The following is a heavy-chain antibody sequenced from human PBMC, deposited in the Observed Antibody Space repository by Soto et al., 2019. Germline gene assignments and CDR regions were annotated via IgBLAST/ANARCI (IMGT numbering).Heavy chain of an antibody. J-gene: IGHJ5*01. D-gene: IGHD1-26*01. V-gene: IGHV6-1*01. CDR1: GDSVSSNSAG. CDR2: TYYRSKWYY. Sequence: PSQTLSLTCAITGDSVSSNSAGWSWVRQSPSRGLEWLGRTYYRSKWYYEYAVSVRGRITINPDTSKSQYSLQLNSVTPEDTAVYFFERGKKTRGSFFLSWGEGTLVT. CDR3: ERGKKTRGSFFLS.